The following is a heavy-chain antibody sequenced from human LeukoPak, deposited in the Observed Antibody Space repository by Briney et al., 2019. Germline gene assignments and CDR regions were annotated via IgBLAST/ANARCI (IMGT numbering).Heavy chain of an antibody. CDR1: GYTFTSYG. CDR3: ARDLRYSDDVGAFDI. V-gene: IGHV1-18*01. D-gene: IGHD5-12*01. Sequence: GASVKVSCKASGYTFTSYGISWVRQAPGQGLERMGWISAYNGNTNYAQKLQGRVTMTTDTSTSTAYMELRSLRSDDTAVYYCARDLRYSDDVGAFDIWGQGTMVTVSS. J-gene: IGHJ3*02. CDR2: ISAYNGNT.